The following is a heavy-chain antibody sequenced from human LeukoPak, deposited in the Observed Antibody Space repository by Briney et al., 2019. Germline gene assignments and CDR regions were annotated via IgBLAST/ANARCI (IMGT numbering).Heavy chain of an antibody. CDR2: ISWNSGSI. CDR1: GFTFDDYA. V-gene: IGHV3-9*01. CDR3: AKDESPKLLWFGELSGYFDY. D-gene: IGHD3-10*01. Sequence: GRSLRLSCAASGFTFDDYAMHWVRHAPGKGLEWVSGISWNSGSIGYANSVKGRFTISRDNAKNSLYLRMNSLRAEDTALYYCAKDESPKLLWFGELSGYFDYWGQGTLVTVSS. J-gene: IGHJ4*02.